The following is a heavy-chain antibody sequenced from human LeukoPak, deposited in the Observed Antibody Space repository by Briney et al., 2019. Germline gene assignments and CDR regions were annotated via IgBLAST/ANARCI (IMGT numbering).Heavy chain of an antibody. V-gene: IGHV4-59*01. D-gene: IGHD4-23*01. J-gene: IGHJ3*02. CDR1: GASLSTYY. CDR2: IFYSGGT. CDR3: ATLTGGDDAFDI. Sequence: SETLSLTCIVSGASLSTYYGTWIRQAPGKGLEWIGYIFYSGGTNCNSSLKSRVTLSIGTSKNQFSLELTSVTPADTAVYYCATLTGGDDAFDIWGQGTMVTVSS.